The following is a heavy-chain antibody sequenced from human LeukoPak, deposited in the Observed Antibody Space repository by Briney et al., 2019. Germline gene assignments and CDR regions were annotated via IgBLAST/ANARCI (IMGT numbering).Heavy chain of an antibody. CDR3: AKTGYSSSWFYYYYYYMDV. CDR1: GFTFSSYW. J-gene: IGHJ6*03. D-gene: IGHD6-13*01. V-gene: IGHV3-7*01. CDR2: IKQDGSEK. Sequence: GGSLRLSCAASGFTFSSYWMSWVRQAPGKGLEWVANIKQDGSEKYYVDSVKGRFTISRDNAKNSLYLQMNSLRAEGTAVYYCAKTGYSSSWFYYYYYYMDVWGKGTTVTVSS.